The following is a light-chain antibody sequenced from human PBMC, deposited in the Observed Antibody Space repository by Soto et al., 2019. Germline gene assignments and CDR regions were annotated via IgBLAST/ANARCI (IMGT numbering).Light chain of an antibody. Sequence: DIQLTQSPSFLSASVGDRVTITCRASQDISSSLAWYQQKPGKAPKLLIYDASTLQTGVPSRFRGSGSGTEFTLTISSLQPEDFATYSCQQLDSYPIGTFGGGTK. CDR1: QDISSS. J-gene: IGKJ4*01. V-gene: IGKV1-9*01. CDR2: DAS. CDR3: QQLDSYPIGT.